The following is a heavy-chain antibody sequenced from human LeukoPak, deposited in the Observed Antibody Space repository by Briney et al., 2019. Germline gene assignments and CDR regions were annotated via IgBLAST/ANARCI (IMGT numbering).Heavy chain of an antibody. J-gene: IGHJ3*01. CDR3: ARHGGTVAVNDAFDV. D-gene: IGHD1-1*01. CDR1: GGSISSYY. V-gene: IGHV4-59*08. Sequence: PSETLSLTCTVSGGSISSYYWSWIRQPPGKGLEWIGYTYYNGRTTYNPSLSSRVTISVDMSKNQFSLKLSSVSAADTAIYYCARHGGTVAVNDAFDVWGQGTVVTVSS. CDR2: TYYNGRT.